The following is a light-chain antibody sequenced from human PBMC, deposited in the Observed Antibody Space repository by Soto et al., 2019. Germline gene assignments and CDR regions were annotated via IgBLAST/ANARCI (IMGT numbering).Light chain of an antibody. Sequence: QSVLTQPASVSGSPGQSITISCTGTSSDVGGYNYVSWYQQHPGKATKLMIYDVSNRPSGVSNHFSGSKSGNTASLTISGLQAEDEADYYCSSYTSSSTLFYVFGTGTKVTVL. CDR1: SSDVGGYNY. CDR2: DVS. CDR3: SSYTSSSTLFYV. V-gene: IGLV2-14*01. J-gene: IGLJ1*01.